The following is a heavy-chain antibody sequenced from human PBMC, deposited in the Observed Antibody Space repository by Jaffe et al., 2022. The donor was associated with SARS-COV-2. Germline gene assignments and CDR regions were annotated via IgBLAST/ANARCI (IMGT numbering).Heavy chain of an antibody. Sequence: EVQLVQSAAEVKKPGESLKISCKTSGYTFTSYWIGWVRQMPGKGLEWMGVIYPGDSDARYSPAFQGHVTFSVDKSTNTAYLQWNSLKASDTAMYYCARPRDNGYDWRVAFDMWGQGTMVTVSS. D-gene: IGHD5-12*01. J-gene: IGHJ3*02. CDR3: ARPRDNGYDWRVAFDM. CDR2: IYPGDSDA. V-gene: IGHV5-51*01. CDR1: GYTFTSYW.